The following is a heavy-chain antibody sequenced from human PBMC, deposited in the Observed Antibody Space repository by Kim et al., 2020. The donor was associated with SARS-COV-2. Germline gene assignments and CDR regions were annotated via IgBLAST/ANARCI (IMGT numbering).Heavy chain of an antibody. D-gene: IGHD2-15*01. V-gene: IGHV3-48*02. CDR3: AREGVVAATPDWFDP. Sequence: SVKGRFTISRDNAKNSLYLQMNSLRDEDTAVYYCAREGVVAATPDWFDPWGQGTLVTVSS. J-gene: IGHJ5*02.